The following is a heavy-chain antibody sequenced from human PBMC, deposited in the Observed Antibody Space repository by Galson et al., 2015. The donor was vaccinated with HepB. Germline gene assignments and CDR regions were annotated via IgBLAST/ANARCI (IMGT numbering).Heavy chain of an antibody. V-gene: IGHV3-9*01. CDR2: ISWNSGSI. Sequence: SLRLSCAASGFIFDHYAMHWVRQGPGKGLEWVSGISWNSGSIGYADSVKGRFTISRDNAKNSLDLQMNSLGAEDTALYFCAKIITFMTDYYDSSGYYSHWGQGTLVTVPP. CDR1: GFIFDHYA. J-gene: IGHJ4*02. CDR3: AKIITFMTDYYDSSGYYSH. D-gene: IGHD3-22*01.